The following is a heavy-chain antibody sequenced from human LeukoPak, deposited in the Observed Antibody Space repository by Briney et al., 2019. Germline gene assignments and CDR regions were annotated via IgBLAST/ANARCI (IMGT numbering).Heavy chain of an antibody. Sequence: SETLSLACTVSGSSISSGDYYWSWIRQPPGKGLEWIGYIYYSGSTYYNPSLKSRVTISVDTSKNQFSLKLSSVTAADTAVYYCARGQDYDNFDYWGQGTLVTVSS. CDR1: GSSISSGDYY. V-gene: IGHV4-30-4*01. D-gene: IGHD3-22*01. J-gene: IGHJ4*02. CDR3: ARGQDYDNFDY. CDR2: IYYSGST.